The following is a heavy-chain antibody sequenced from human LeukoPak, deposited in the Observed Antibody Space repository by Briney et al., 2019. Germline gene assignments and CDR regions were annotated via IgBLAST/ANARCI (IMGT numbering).Heavy chain of an antibody. J-gene: IGHJ4*02. D-gene: IGHD3-16*01. V-gene: IGHV4-30-2*01. CDR1: GGSISSGGYS. CDR3: ARAGDKFGYYFDY. Sequence: SQTLSLTCAVSGGSISSGGYSWTWIRQPPGKGLEWIGYIYHSGSTYYNPSLKSRVTISIDRSKNQFSLKLSSVTAADTAVYYCARAGDKFGYYFDYWGQGTLVTVSS. CDR2: IYHSGST.